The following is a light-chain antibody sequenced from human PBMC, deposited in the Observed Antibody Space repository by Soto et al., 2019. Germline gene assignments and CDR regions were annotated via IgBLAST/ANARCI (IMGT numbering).Light chain of an antibody. CDR2: GAS. V-gene: IGKV3-20*01. Sequence: EFGFTQSPCTLSLSPGEGATLSCRASQSVRNNYLAWYQQRPGQAPRLLIHGASSRATGIPDRFSGSGSGTDFTLTISRLEPEDFAVYYCQQYGTSPRTFGQGTKVDIK. J-gene: IGKJ1*01. CDR3: QQYGTSPRT. CDR1: QSVRNNY.